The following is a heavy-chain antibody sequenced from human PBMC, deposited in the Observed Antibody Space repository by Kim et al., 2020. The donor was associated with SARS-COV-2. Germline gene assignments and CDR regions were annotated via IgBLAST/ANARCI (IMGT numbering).Heavy chain of an antibody. D-gene: IGHD2-15*01. CDR2: IYPGYSDT. Sequence: GESLKISCKGSGYSFTSYWIGWVRQMPGKGLEWMGIIYPGYSDTRYSPSFQGQVTISADKSISTAYLQWSSLKASDTAMYYCARHEGSVVVAATRSYYYYGMDVWGQGTTVTVSS. CDR1: GYSFTSYW. V-gene: IGHV5-51*01. J-gene: IGHJ6*02. CDR3: ARHEGSVVVAATRSYYYYGMDV.